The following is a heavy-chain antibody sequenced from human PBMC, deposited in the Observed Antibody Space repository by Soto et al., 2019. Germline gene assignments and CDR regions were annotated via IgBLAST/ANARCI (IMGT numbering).Heavy chain of an antibody. D-gene: IGHD2-2*01. J-gene: IGHJ6*03. Sequence: LGESLKISCKVSGYSFTNYWIGWVRQMPGKGLEWMGVIYPGDSDAKYSPSFQGQVTISVDKSISTAYLQWSSLKASDTAMYYCARLGDTSLYYHYMDVWGKGTTVTVSS. V-gene: IGHV5-51*01. CDR3: ARLGDTSLYYHYMDV. CDR1: GYSFTNYW. CDR2: IYPGDSDA.